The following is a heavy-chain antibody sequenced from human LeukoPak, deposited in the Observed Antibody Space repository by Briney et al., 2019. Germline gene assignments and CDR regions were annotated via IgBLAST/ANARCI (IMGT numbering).Heavy chain of an antibody. J-gene: IGHJ4*02. Sequence: ASVKVSCKASGYTLTDSYMHWVRQAPGQGLEWLAWINPNSGDTNYAQKFQGGVTVTSDTSISTAYMELSGLTSDDTAVYFCAREEQYRNYFDHWGQGTLVTVSS. CDR3: AREEQYRNYFDH. D-gene: IGHD1/OR15-1a*01. CDR1: GYTLTDSY. V-gene: IGHV1-2*02. CDR2: INPNSGDT.